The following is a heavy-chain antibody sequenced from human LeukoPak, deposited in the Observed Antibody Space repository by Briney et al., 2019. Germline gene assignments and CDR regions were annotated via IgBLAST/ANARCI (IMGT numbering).Heavy chain of an antibody. D-gene: IGHD1-1*01. J-gene: IGHJ4*02. Sequence: QPGRSLRLSCAASGFPFSSYGMPWVRQAPGKGLEWVAVISYDGSNKYYADSVKGRFTISRDNSKNTLYLQMNSLRAEDTAVYYCATGPGTMTGYFDYWGQGTLVTVSS. CDR1: GFPFSSYG. CDR3: ATGPGTMTGYFDY. V-gene: IGHV3-30*03. CDR2: ISYDGSNK.